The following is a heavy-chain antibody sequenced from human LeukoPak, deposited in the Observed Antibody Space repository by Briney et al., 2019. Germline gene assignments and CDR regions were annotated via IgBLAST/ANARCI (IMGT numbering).Heavy chain of an antibody. J-gene: IGHJ3*02. V-gene: IGHV1-2*02. CDR2: INPKNGGT. D-gene: IGHD3-22*01. CDR3: TREVKAFDI. Sequence: GAAVKVSCKASGYSFTDFFIHWVRQTPGQGLEWIGWINPKNGGTHYAQNFKGRVTLTRDTSINTAYMELNILTSDDTAVYYCTREVKAFDIWGQGTVVTVSS. CDR1: GYSFTDFF.